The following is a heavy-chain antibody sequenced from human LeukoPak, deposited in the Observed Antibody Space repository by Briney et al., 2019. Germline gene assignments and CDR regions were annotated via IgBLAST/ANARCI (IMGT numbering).Heavy chain of an antibody. J-gene: IGHJ4*02. Sequence: SETLSLTCTVSGGSISSGGYYWSWIRQHPGKGLEWIGYIYYSGSTYYNPSLKSRVTISVDTSKNQFSLKLSSVTAADTAVYYCARDPPYYYGSGSYFDYWGQGTLVTVSS. V-gene: IGHV4-31*03. CDR3: ARDPPYYYGSGSYFDY. D-gene: IGHD3-10*01. CDR1: GGSISSGGYY. CDR2: IYYSGST.